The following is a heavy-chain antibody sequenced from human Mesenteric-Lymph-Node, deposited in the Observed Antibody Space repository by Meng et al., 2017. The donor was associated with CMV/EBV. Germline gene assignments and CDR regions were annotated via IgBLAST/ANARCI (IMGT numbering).Heavy chain of an antibody. J-gene: IGHJ6*02. V-gene: IGHV3-30*04. D-gene: IGHD6-6*01. CDR2: ISYDGRNK. CDR1: GFTFSSYT. Sequence: GESLKISCAASGFTFSSYTMHWVRQAPGKGLEWVAVISYDGRNKHYADSVKGRFTISRDNSKNTLYLQMNSLRADDTAVYYCARTYSSSSLDYYYYGMDVWGQGTTVTVSS. CDR3: ARTYSSSSLDYYYYGMDV.